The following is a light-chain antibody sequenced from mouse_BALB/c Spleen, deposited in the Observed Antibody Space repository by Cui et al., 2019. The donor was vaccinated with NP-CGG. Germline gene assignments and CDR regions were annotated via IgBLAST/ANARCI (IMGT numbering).Light chain of an antibody. CDR1: TGAVTTSNY. Sequence: QAVVTQESALTTSPGETVTLTCRSSTGAVTTSNYANWVQEKPDHLFTGLIGGTKSRAPGVPARFSGSLIGDKAALTITGAQTEDEAIYFCALWCSNHWVFGGGTKLTVL. CDR2: GTK. J-gene: IGLJ1*01. CDR3: ALWCSNHWV. V-gene: IGLV1*01.